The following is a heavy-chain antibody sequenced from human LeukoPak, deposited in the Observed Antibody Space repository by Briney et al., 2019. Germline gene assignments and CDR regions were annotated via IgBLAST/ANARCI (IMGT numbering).Heavy chain of an antibody. D-gene: IGHD4-17*01. CDR1: GGSISSYY. CDR2: IYHSGNT. J-gene: IGHJ4*02. CDR3: ARGGYGDYADY. V-gene: IGHV4-59*01. Sequence: SETLSLTCTVSGGSISSYYWSWIRQPPGKGLEWIGYIYHSGNTNYNPSLKSRVTISVDTSKNQFSLRLSSVTAADTAVYYCARGGYGDYADYWGQGTLVTVSS.